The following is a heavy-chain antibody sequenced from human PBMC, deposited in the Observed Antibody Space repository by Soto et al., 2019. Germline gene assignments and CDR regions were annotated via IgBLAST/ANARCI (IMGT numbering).Heavy chain of an antibody. Sequence: EAQMLESGGGSVQPGGSLRLSCAASGFTFSTYAVAWVRQSPGKGLEWVSSISASGGDTWYADSVKGRFTISRDNSKNTLYLQMNRLRVGATAVYYCARRPTATASWGQGTLVTVSS. CDR3: ARRPTATAS. J-gene: IGHJ5*02. CDR1: GFTFSTYA. D-gene: IGHD1-1*01. CDR2: ISASGGDT. V-gene: IGHV3-23*01.